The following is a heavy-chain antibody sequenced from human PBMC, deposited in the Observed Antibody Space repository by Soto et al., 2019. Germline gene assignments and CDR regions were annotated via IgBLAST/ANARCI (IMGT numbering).Heavy chain of an antibody. CDR3: AREDGDYVPSPLFDP. J-gene: IGHJ5*02. V-gene: IGHV3-30-3*01. CDR2: ISYDGSNK. D-gene: IGHD4-17*01. Sequence: QVQLVESGGGVVQPGRSLRLSCAASGFTFSSYAMHWVRQAPGKGLEWVAVISYDGSNKYYADSVKGRFTTSRDNSKNTLYLQMTSLRAEDTAVYYCAREDGDYVPSPLFDPWGQGTLVTVSS. CDR1: GFTFSSYA.